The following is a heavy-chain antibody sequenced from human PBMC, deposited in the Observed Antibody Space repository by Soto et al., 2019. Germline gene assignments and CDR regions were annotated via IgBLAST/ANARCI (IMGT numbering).Heavy chain of an antibody. Sequence: QVQLVQSGAEVKKPGASVKVSCKASGGTFSSYAISWVRQAHGQGLEWMGGTIPIFGTANYAQKFQGRVTITADESTSTAYMELSILISEDTAVYYCARANGRIVGATLDYWGQGTLVTVSS. CDR2: TIPIFGTA. V-gene: IGHV1-69*01. D-gene: IGHD1-26*01. J-gene: IGHJ4*02. CDR3: ARANGRIVGATLDY. CDR1: GGTFSSYA.